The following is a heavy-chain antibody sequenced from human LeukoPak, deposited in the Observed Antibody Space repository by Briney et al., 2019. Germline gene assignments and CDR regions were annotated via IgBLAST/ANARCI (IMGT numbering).Heavy chain of an antibody. CDR3: ARGRTIYGDYVLSWYY. Sequence: SETLSLTCTVSGYSISTGYYWDWIRQPPGKGLEWIGTFYHGGSTYYNPSLKSRVTISVDTSKNQFSLNLTSVTAADTAVYYCARGRTIYGDYVLSWYYWGQGTLVTVSS. V-gene: IGHV4-38-2*02. CDR1: GYSISTGYY. D-gene: IGHD4-17*01. CDR2: FYHGGST. J-gene: IGHJ4*02.